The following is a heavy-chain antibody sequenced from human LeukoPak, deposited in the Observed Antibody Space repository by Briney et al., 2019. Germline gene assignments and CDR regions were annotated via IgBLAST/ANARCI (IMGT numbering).Heavy chain of an antibody. D-gene: IGHD3-22*01. V-gene: IGHV3-21*01. CDR3: ARDRDYYDSSGYYYVN. CDR2: ISSSSSYI. CDR1: GFTFSSYA. Sequence: GSLRLSCAASGFTFSSYAMHWVRQAPGKGLEWVSSISSSSSYIYYADSVKGRFTISRDNAKNSLYLQMNSLRAEDTAVYYCARDRDYYDSSGYYYVNWGQGTLVTVSS. J-gene: IGHJ4*02.